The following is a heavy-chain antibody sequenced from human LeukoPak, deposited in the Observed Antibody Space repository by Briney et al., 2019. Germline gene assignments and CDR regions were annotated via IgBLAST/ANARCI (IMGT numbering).Heavy chain of an antibody. V-gene: IGHV3-21*01. CDR1: GFTFSSYT. Sequence: PGGSLRLSCAASGFTFSSYTMNWVRQAPGKGLEWVSSISSTSSYIYYADSVKGRFTISRDNAKNSLYLQMNSLRAEDTAVYYCARDNRGIDNAFDIWGQGTMAAVSS. CDR3: ARDNRGIDNAFDI. CDR2: ISSTSSYI. D-gene: IGHD1-26*01. J-gene: IGHJ3*02.